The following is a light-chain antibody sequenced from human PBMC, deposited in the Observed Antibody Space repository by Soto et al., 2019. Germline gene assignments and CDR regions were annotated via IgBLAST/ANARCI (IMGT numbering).Light chain of an antibody. V-gene: IGKV1-12*01. CDR1: QDILSW. Sequence: DIQMTQSPSSVSASVGDRVTITCRASQDILSWLAWYQQKPGEAPRLLIYASSNFQSGVPSRFSGSGSGTVFTLTISSLQPEDFATYYCQQDNSFPYTFGPGTRLDIK. CDR2: ASS. J-gene: IGKJ3*01. CDR3: QQDNSFPYT.